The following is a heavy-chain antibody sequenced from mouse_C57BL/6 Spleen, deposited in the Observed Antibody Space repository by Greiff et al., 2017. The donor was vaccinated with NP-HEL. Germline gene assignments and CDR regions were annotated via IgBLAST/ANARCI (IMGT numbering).Heavy chain of an antibody. V-gene: IGHV5-4*01. Sequence: VQLKESGGGLVKPGGSLKLSCAASGFTFSSYAMSWVRQTPEKRLEWVATISDGGSYTYYPDNVKGRFTISRDNAKNNLYLQMSHLKSEDTAMYYCAREDYYGSSDWYFDVWGTGTTVTVSS. D-gene: IGHD1-1*01. CDR1: GFTFSSYA. J-gene: IGHJ1*03. CDR2: ISDGGSYT. CDR3: AREDYYGSSDWYFDV.